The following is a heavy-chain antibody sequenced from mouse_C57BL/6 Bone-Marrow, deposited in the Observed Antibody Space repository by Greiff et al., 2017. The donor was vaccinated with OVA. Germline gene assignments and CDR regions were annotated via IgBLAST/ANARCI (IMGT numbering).Heavy chain of an antibody. CDR3: ARDYGSSYDDYFDY. V-gene: IGHV1-81*01. CDR1: GYTFTSYG. D-gene: IGHD1-1*01. Sequence: VMLVESGAELARPGASVKLSCKASGYTFTSYGISWVKQRTGQGLEWIGEIYPRSGNTYYNEKFKGKATLTADKSSSTAYMELRSLTSEDSAVYFCARDYGSSYDDYFDYWGQGTTLTVSS. CDR2: IYPRSGNT. J-gene: IGHJ2*01.